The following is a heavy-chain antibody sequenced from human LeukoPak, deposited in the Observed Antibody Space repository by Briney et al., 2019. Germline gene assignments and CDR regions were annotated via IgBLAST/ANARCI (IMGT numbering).Heavy chain of an antibody. CDR2: IYYSGST. D-gene: IGHD5-24*01. V-gene: IGHV4-59*01. Sequence: PSGTLSLTCTVSGGSISSYYWSWIRQPPGKGLEWIGYIYYSGSTNYNPSLKSRVTISVDTSKNQFSLKLSSVTAADTAVYYCARQRWLHDYWGQGTLVTVSS. CDR1: GGSISSYY. J-gene: IGHJ4*02. CDR3: ARQRWLHDY.